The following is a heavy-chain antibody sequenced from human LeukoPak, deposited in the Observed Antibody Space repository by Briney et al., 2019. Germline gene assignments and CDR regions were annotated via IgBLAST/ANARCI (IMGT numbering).Heavy chain of an antibody. D-gene: IGHD4-17*01. CDR2: IFYSGST. V-gene: IGHV4-39*07. CDR3: AKEDDYGDYVSRPH. Sequence: PSETLSLTCTVSGGSISTSNYYWGWIRQPPGKGLEWIGSIFYSGSTYYSPSLKSRVTISLDTSRNQFSLKLNSVTAADTAVYYCAKEDDYGDYVSRPHWGQGTLVTVSS. CDR1: GGSISTSNYY. J-gene: IGHJ4*02.